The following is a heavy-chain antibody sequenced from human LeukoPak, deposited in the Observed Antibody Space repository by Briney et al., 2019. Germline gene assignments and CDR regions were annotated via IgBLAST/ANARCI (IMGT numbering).Heavy chain of an antibody. CDR2: IQQVVRER. J-gene: IGHJ4*02. Sequence: GESLTLSSAASGLTSSGLSMSWDRHRPTKLLEWVAKIQQVVRERYYVDSVEGPLTTSRDNPENSLSLQMNNLRVEDTAVYYCARAGSHWHYVYWGQGTVVTVSS. CDR3: ARAGSHWHYVY. D-gene: IGHD3-10*01. CDR1: GLTSSGLS. V-gene: IGHV3-7*01.